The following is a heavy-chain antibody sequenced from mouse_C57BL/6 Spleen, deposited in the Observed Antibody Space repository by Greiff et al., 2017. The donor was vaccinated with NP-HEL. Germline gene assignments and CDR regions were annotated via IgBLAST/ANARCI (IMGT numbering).Heavy chain of an antibody. J-gene: IGHJ4*01. Sequence: QVQLQQPGTELVKPGASVKLSCKASGYTFTSYWMHWVKQRPGQGLEWIGNINPSNGGTNYNEKFKSKATLTVDKSSSTAYMQLSSLTSEDSPVYYCAREAQATLYAMDYWGQGTSVTVSS. V-gene: IGHV1-53*01. CDR1: GYTFTSYW. D-gene: IGHD3-2*02. CDR3: AREAQATLYAMDY. CDR2: INPSNGGT.